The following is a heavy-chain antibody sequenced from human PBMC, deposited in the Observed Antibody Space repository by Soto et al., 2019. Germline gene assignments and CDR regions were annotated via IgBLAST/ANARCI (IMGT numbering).Heavy chain of an antibody. CDR3: VKGRGSGGWSHFDY. CDR2: ISSNGGTT. Sequence: GGSLRLSCSASGFTFSNYAMHWVRQAPGKGLEYVSGISSNGGTTYYADSVKARFIISRDISKNTVYLQMSGLRAEDTAVYYCVKGRGSGGWSHFDYWCQGTLVTVSS. J-gene: IGHJ4*02. V-gene: IGHV3-64D*06. D-gene: IGHD6-19*01. CDR1: GFTFSNYA.